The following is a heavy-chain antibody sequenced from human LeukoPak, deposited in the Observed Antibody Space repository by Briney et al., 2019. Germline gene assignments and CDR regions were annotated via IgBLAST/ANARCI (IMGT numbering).Heavy chain of an antibody. V-gene: IGHV3-23*01. CDR2: ITGSGGRT. D-gene: IGHD5-18*01. Sequence: PGGSLRLSCAASGFTFSSCGMSWVRQAPGKGLEWVSSITGSGGRTYHADSVKGRFSISRDNSKTTLYLQMNSLRAEDTAVYYCAKGDTAMAPNFDYWGQGTLVTVSS. J-gene: IGHJ4*02. CDR3: AKGDTAMAPNFDY. CDR1: GFTFSSCG.